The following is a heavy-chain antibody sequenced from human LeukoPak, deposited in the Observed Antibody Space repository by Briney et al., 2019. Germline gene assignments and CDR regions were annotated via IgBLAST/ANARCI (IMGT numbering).Heavy chain of an antibody. CDR3: ARGSTMVSDY. D-gene: IGHD3-10*01. V-gene: IGHV3-20*04. Sequence: PGGSLRLSCAAAGFTFDDYGMSWVRHVAGQGLEWVSGIDWNGASTGYADSVEGRFTISRDNAKKSLYLQMNSLRAEDTALYYCARGSTMVSDYWGQGTLVTVSS. CDR1: GFTFDDYG. CDR2: IDWNGAST. J-gene: IGHJ4*02.